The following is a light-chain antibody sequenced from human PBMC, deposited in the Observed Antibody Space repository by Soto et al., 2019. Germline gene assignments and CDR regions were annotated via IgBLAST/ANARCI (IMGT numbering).Light chain of an antibody. V-gene: IGLV2-14*01. Sequence: QSAMTQPASVSGSPGQSITISCTGTSSDVGGYNYVSWYQQHPGKAPKLMIYEVSNRPSGVSNRFSGSKSGNTASLTISGLQAEDEADYYCSSYTSSSTPHYVFGTGTKVTVL. CDR2: EVS. CDR3: SSYTSSSTPHYV. J-gene: IGLJ1*01. CDR1: SSDVGGYNY.